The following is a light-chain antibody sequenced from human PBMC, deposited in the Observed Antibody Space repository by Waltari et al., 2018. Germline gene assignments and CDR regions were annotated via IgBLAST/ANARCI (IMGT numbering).Light chain of an antibody. CDR1: QSVSNQ. V-gene: IGKV3-15*01. J-gene: IGKJ1*01. CDR3: QQYNDWPPLT. Sequence: VMTQSPATLSVSPGERATLSCRASQSVSNQVAWYQQKPGQAPRLLIYGASTRATDIPARFSGSGSGTEFTLIISSLQSEDSASYYCQQYNDWPPLTFGQGTKVEIK. CDR2: GAS.